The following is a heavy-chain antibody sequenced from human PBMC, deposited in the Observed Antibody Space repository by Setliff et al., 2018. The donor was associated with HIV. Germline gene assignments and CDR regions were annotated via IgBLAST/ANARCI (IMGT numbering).Heavy chain of an antibody. J-gene: IGHJ6*03. Sequence: SETLSLTCAVYGGSFSDYSCNWIRQTPERGLEWIAEITHSGSTNYNPSLKSRVTILIDTSKNQFSLKLFSVTAADTAVYYCARGNYDTSDYYTNFYYYYMDVWGKGTAVTVSS. CDR2: ITHSGST. CDR3: ARGNYDTSDYYTNFYYYYMDV. CDR1: GGSFSDYS. D-gene: IGHD3-22*01. V-gene: IGHV4-34*01.